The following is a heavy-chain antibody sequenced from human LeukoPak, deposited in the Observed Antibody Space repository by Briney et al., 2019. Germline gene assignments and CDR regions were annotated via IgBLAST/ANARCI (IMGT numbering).Heavy chain of an antibody. Sequence: SETLSLTCTVSGGSISSYYWSWIRQPPGKGLEWIGYIYHSGSTYYNPSLKSRVTISVDRSKNQFSLKLSSVTAADTAVYYCARDSDGTGTTFSSADYWGQGTLVTVSS. CDR2: IYHSGST. V-gene: IGHV4-59*12. CDR3: ARDSDGTGTTFSSADY. J-gene: IGHJ4*02. CDR1: GGSISSYY. D-gene: IGHD1-7*01.